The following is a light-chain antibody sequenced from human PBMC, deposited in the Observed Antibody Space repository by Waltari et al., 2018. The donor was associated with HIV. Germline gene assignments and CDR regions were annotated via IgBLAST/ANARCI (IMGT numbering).Light chain of an antibody. CDR2: GAS. CDR1: RSVSSN. V-gene: IGKV3-15*01. Sequence: EIVMTQSPATLSVSPGERATLSCRASRSVSSNLAWYQRKPGQAPRLLMYGASTRATGIPARFSGSGSGTEFTLTISSLQSEDFAVYYCQQYNNWPPLFTFGPGTKVDIK. J-gene: IGKJ3*01. CDR3: QQYNNWPPLFT.